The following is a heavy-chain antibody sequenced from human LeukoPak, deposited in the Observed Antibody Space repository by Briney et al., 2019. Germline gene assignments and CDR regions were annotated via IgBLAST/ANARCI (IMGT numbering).Heavy chain of an antibody. CDR1: GFTVSSNY. J-gene: IGHJ6*02. CDR3: ARAPSGSYYYYYGMDV. V-gene: IGHV3-66*01. CDR2: IYSGGST. D-gene: IGHD1-26*01. Sequence: PGGSLRLSCAASGFTVSSNYMSWVRQAPGKGLEWVSVIYSGGSTYYADSVKGRFTISRDNSKNTLYLQMNSLRAEDTAVYYCARAPSGSYYYYYGMDVWGQGTTVTVSS.